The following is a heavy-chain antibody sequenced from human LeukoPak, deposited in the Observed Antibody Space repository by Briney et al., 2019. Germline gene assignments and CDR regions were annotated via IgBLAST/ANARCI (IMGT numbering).Heavy chain of an antibody. CDR3: SVGAIAEGVDY. CDR1: GGSISSYY. V-gene: IGHV4-59*01. J-gene: IGHJ4*02. D-gene: IGHD1-26*01. Sequence: SETLSLTCTVSGGSISSYYWSWIRQPPGKGLEWIGYIYYSGSTNYNPSLKSRVTISVDTSKNQFSLKLSSVTAADTAVYYCSVGAIAEGVDYWGQGTLVTVSS. CDR2: IYYSGST.